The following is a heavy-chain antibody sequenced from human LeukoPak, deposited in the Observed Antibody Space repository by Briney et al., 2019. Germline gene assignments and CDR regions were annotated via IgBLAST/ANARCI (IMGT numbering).Heavy chain of an antibody. D-gene: IGHD3-3*02. Sequence: ASVKVSCKASGYTFSSHGNIWVRQAPGQGLEWMGWISAYNGDTNYAQKFQGRVTMTTDTSTSTAYMEVGNLRSDDTAVYYCARVEGPSIFGVVDYWGQGTLVTVS. V-gene: IGHV1-18*01. CDR1: GYTFSSHG. CDR3: ARVEGPSIFGVVDY. J-gene: IGHJ4*02. CDR2: ISAYNGDT.